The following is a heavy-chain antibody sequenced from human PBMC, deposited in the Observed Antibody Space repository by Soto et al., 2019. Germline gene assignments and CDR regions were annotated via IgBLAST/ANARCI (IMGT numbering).Heavy chain of an antibody. CDR1: GFTFSSYA. V-gene: IGHV3-30-3*01. CDR2: ISYDGSNK. D-gene: IGHD1-26*01. Sequence: QVQLVESGGGVVQPGRSLRLSCAASGFTFSSYAMHWVRQAPGKGLEWVAVISYDGSNKYYADSVKGRFTISRDKSKDTLDLQMNSLRAEDTAVYYCARGWGELPDYWGQGTLVTVSS. J-gene: IGHJ4*02. CDR3: ARGWGELPDY.